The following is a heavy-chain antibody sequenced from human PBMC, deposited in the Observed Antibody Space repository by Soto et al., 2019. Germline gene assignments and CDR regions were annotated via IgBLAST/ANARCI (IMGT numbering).Heavy chain of an antibody. J-gene: IGHJ3*02. D-gene: IGHD3-22*01. V-gene: IGHV3-30-3*01. CDR2: ISYDGSNK. CDR3: ARDPGARITMIVVVISAYEI. CDR1: GFTFSSYA. Sequence: LRLSCAASGFTFSSYAMHWVRQAPGKGLEWVAVISYDGSNKYYADSVKGRFTISRDNSKNTLYLQMNSLRAEDTAVYYCARDPGARITMIVVVISAYEISGQGTMVTVS.